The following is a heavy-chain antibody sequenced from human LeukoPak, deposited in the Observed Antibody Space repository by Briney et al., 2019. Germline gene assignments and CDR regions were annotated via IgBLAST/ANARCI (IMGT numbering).Heavy chain of an antibody. D-gene: IGHD3-22*01. Sequence: GRSLTLFCAASGFTFSSYGMQWVRQAPGKGVGWVAVISYDGSKKYYADSVKGRFTISRDNSKNTLYLQLNSLRAEDTAVYYCAKDFSYDGTGYQDYWGQGTLVTVSS. CDR2: ISYDGSKK. CDR3: AKDFSYDGTGYQDY. V-gene: IGHV3-30*18. J-gene: IGHJ4*02. CDR1: GFTFSSYG.